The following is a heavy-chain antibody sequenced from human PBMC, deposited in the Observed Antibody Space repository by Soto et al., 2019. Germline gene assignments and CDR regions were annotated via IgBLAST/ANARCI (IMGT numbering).Heavy chain of an antibody. CDR1: PDRFNDYY. Sequence: ASVPVSCKSTPDRFNDYYIHWLRQAPGQGLEWMGWINPHGGVTKYAQKFQGRVTTTRDTYTSTVYMELSSLRSEDTAVYYCARGYYYGSGSYFYYYHGMDVWGQGTTVTVSS. D-gene: IGHD3-10*01. CDR2: INPHGGVT. V-gene: IGHV1-2*02. J-gene: IGHJ6*02. CDR3: ARGYYYGSGSYFYYYHGMDV.